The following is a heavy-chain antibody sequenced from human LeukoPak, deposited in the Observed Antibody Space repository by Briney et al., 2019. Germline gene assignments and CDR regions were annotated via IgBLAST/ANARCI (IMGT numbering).Heavy chain of an antibody. Sequence: ASVKVSCKASGYTFTSYGISWVRQAPGQGLEWMGWISAYNGNTNYAQKLQGRVTMTTDTSTSTAYMELRSLRSDDTAVYYCARRRGIVVVTAAFDIWGQGTMVTVSS. V-gene: IGHV1-18*01. D-gene: IGHD2-21*02. J-gene: IGHJ3*02. CDR3: ARRRGIVVVTAAFDI. CDR2: ISAYNGNT. CDR1: GYTFTSYG.